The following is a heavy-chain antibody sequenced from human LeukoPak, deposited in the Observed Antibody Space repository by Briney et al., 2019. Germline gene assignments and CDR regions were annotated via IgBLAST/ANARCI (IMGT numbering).Heavy chain of an antibody. CDR2: IYYSGST. D-gene: IGHD1-26*01. CDR1: GGSISSYY. J-gene: IGHJ6*03. Sequence: SETLSLTCTVSGGSISSYYWSWIRQPPGKGLEWIGYIYYSGSTNYNPSLKSRVTISVDTSKNQFSLKLSSVTAADTAVYYWARISGSYRAYYYYYMELWGKGTTGTGFS. V-gene: IGHV4-59*01. CDR3: ARISGSYRAYYYYYMEL.